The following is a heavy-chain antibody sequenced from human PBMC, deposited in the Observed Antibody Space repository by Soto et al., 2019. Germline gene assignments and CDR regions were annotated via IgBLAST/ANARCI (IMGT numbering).Heavy chain of an antibody. CDR2: IYYSGST. J-gene: IGHJ4*02. CDR1: GGSISSGDYY. Sequence: PSETLSLTCTVSGGSISSGDYYWSWIRQPPGKGLEWIGYIYYSGSTYYNPSLKSRVTISVDTSKNQFSLKLSSVTAADTAVYYCAREDTLAASEQENYFDYWGQGTLVTVSS. CDR3: AREDTLAASEQENYFDY. V-gene: IGHV4-30-4*01. D-gene: IGHD6-25*01.